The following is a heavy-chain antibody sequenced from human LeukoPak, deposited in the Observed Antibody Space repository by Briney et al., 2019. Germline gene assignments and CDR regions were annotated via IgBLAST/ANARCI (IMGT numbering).Heavy chain of an antibody. Sequence: GGSLRLSCVASGFTFGTYWMSCVRQAPGKGLEWVANINQDGSEKYYVDSVKGRLTISRDNAKNSLYPQMNSLRAEDTAVYYCARDQVDTAMVTDGYFDLWGRGTLVTVSS. CDR2: INQDGSEK. V-gene: IGHV3-7*05. D-gene: IGHD5-18*01. J-gene: IGHJ2*01. CDR3: ARDQVDTAMVTDGYFDL. CDR1: GFTFGTYW.